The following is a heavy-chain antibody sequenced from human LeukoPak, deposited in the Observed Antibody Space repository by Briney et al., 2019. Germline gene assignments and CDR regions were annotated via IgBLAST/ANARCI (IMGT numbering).Heavy chain of an antibody. Sequence: ASVKVSCKASGYTFTGYYMHWVRQAPGQGLEWMGRINPNSGGTNYAQKFQGWVTMTRDTSISTAYMELSRLRSDDTAVYYCARDRNSFDFDYWGQGTLVTVSS. CDR1: GYTFTGYY. J-gene: IGHJ4*02. D-gene: IGHD2-2*01. CDR2: INPNSGGT. V-gene: IGHV1-2*04. CDR3: ARDRNSFDFDY.